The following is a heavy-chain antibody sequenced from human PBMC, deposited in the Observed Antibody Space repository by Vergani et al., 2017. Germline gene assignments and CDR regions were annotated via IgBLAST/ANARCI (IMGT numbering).Heavy chain of an antibody. CDR2: ISGSGGST. J-gene: IGHJ3*02. Sequence: EVQLLESGGGLVQPGGSLRLSCAASGFTFSSYAMSWVRQAPGKGLEWVSAISGSGGSTYYADSVKGRFTISRDNSKNTLYLQMNSLRAEDTAVYYCARDPPVRTIFGVVTNDAFDIWGQGTMVTVSS. V-gene: IGHV3-23*01. CDR3: ARDPPVRTIFGVVTNDAFDI. D-gene: IGHD3-3*01. CDR1: GFTFSSYA.